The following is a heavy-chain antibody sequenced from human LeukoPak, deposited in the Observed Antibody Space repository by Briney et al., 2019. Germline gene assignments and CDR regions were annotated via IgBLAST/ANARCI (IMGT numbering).Heavy chain of an antibody. D-gene: IGHD5-18*01. CDR2: IYYSVST. V-gene: IGHV4-59*01. CDR1: GGSISSYY. Sequence: SETLSLTCTVSGGSISSYYWSWIRQPPGKGLEWIGCIYYSVSTNYNPSLKRRVTISVDTSKNQFSLKLSSVTAADTAVYYCARTTEGGYTYDYFYYYYMDVWGKGTTVTISS. J-gene: IGHJ6*03. CDR3: ARTTEGGYTYDYFYYYYMDV.